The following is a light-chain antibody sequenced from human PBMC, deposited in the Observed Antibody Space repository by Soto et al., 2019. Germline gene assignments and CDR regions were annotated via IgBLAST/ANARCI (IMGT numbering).Light chain of an antibody. CDR2: WAS. CDR1: QSVLYSSNNNNY. V-gene: IGKV4-1*01. CDR3: QQYYTTPVA. Sequence: DIVMTQSPDSLAVALGERATINCKSSQSVLYSSNNNNYLAWYQQKPGQPPKLLLYWASTRESGVPDRFSGSGSGTDFTLTISNLRAEDVAVYYCQQYYTTPVAFGQGTKVDI. J-gene: IGKJ1*01.